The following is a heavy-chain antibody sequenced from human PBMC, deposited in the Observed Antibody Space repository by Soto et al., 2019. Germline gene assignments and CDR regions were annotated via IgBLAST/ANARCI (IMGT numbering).Heavy chain of an antibody. CDR3: ARRARPDFYYMDV. D-gene: IGHD6-6*01. V-gene: IGHV3-64*01. J-gene: IGHJ6*03. Sequence: PGGSLRLSCAASGFTLSGYAMDWVRQAPGKGLEYFLCISSNGVGTYYANSVQGRFTISRDNSKNTVYLQMGSLRPEDMAVYYCARRARPDFYYMDVWGKGTTVTVSS. CDR2: ISSNGVGT. CDR1: GFTLSGYA.